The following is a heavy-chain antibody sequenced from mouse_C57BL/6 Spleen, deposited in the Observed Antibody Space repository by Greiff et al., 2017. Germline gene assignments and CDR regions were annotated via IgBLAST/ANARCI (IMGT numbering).Heavy chain of an antibody. J-gene: IGHJ4*01. CDR3: ARPLTGTFAMDY. CDR1: GFTFSDYY. CDR2: INYDGSST. D-gene: IGHD4-1*01. Sequence: EVQLVESEGGLVQPGSSMKLSCTASGFTFSDYYMAWVRQVPEKGLEWVANINYDGSSTYYLDSLKSRFIISRDNAKNILYLQMSSLKSEDTATYYCARPLTGTFAMDYWGQGTSVTVSS. V-gene: IGHV5-16*01.